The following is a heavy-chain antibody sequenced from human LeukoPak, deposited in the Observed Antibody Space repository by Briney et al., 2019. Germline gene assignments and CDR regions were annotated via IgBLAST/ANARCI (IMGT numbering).Heavy chain of an antibody. J-gene: IGHJ4*02. V-gene: IGHV1-2*02. D-gene: IGHD1-26*01. CDR3: ARARSRRIVGATGY. Sequence: ASVKVSCKASGYTFTGYYIHWVRQAPGQGLEWMGWINPNSGGTSYAQKFQGRVTMTRDTSISTAYMELSKLRSDDTAVYYCARARSRRIVGATGYWGQGTLVTVSS. CDR2: INPNSGGT. CDR1: GYTFTGYY.